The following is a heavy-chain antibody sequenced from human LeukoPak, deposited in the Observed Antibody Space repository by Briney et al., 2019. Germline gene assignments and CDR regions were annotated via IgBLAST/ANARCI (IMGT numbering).Heavy chain of an antibody. J-gene: IGHJ4*02. Sequence: SETLPLTCAVYGGSFSGYYWSWIRQPPGKGLEWIGEINHSGSTNYNPSLKSRVTISVDTSKIQFSRKLSSVTAADTAVYYCARWEGGSYYDFDYWGQGTLVTVSS. D-gene: IGHD1-26*01. CDR1: GGSFSGYY. CDR2: INHSGST. V-gene: IGHV4-34*01. CDR3: ARWEGGSYYDFDY.